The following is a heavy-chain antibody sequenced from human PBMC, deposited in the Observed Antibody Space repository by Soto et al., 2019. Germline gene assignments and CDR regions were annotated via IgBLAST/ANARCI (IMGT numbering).Heavy chain of an antibody. CDR2: ISGSGGST. D-gene: IGHD3-9*01. J-gene: IGHJ4*02. V-gene: IGHV3-23*01. CDR3: AKSSADILTGYYLLDY. Sequence: AGGSLRLSCAASGFTFSSYAMSWVRQAPGKGLEWVSAISGSGGSTYYADSVKGRFTISRDNSKNTLYLQMNSLRAEDTAVYYCAKSSADILTGYYLLDYWGQGTLVTVSS. CDR1: GFTFSSYA.